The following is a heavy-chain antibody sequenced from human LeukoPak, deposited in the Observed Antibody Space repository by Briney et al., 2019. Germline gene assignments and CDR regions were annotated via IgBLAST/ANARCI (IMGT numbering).Heavy chain of an antibody. CDR1: GFTFDDYA. J-gene: IGHJ6*04. CDR2: ISWDGGST. V-gene: IGHV3-43D*04. CDR3: AKDIERDRYYGMDV. Sequence: PGGSLRLSCAASGFTFDDYAMHWVRQAPGKVLEWVSLISWDGGSTYYADSVKGRFTISRDNSKNSLYLQMDSLRAEDTALYYCAKDIERDRYYGMDVWGKGTTVTVSS.